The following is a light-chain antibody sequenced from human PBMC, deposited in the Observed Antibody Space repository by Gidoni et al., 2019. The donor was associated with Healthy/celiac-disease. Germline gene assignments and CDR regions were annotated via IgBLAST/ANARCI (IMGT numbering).Light chain of an antibody. CDR3: CSYAGSSTLYV. CDR2: EGS. Sequence: QSALTQPASVSGSPGQSITISGTGTSSDVGNYNLVSWYQQHPGKAPKLMIYEGSKRPSGVSNRFSGSKSGNTASLTISGLQAEDEADYYCCSYAGSSTLYVFGTGTKVTVL. J-gene: IGLJ1*01. V-gene: IGLV2-23*01. CDR1: SSDVGNYNL.